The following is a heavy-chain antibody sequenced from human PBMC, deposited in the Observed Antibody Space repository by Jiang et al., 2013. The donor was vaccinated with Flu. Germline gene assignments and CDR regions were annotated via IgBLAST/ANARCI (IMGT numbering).Heavy chain of an antibody. J-gene: IGHJ3*02. V-gene: IGHV3-33*08. CDR1: GFTFSSYA. CDR3: ARGAPVLRFLEWSPHDAFDI. CDR2: IWYDGSNK. Sequence: VQLVESGGGVVQPGRSLRLSCAASGFTFSSYAMHWVRQAPGKGLEWVAVIWYDGSNKYYADSVKGRFTISRDNSKNTLYLQMNSLRAEDTAVYYCARGAPVLRFLEWSPHDAFDIWGQGTSGHRLF. D-gene: IGHD3-3*01.